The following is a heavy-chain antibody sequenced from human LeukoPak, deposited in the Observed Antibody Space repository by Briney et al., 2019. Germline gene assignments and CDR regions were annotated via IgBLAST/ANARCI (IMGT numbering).Heavy chain of an antibody. J-gene: IGHJ6*03. Sequence: SETPSLTCTVSGASISSGSYYWSWIRQPAGKGLEWIGRIYTSGSTNYNPSLKSRVTISVDTSKNQFSLKLSSVTAADTAVYYCARDGGSTYGYGIFHYYMDVWGKGTTVTISS. D-gene: IGHD2-8*01. CDR2: IYTSGST. CDR3: ARDGGSTYGYGIFHYYMDV. V-gene: IGHV4-61*02. CDR1: GASISSGSYY.